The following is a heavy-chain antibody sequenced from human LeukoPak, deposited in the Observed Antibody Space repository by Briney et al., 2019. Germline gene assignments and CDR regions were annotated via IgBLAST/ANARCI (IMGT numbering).Heavy chain of an antibody. CDR3: ASHIVATITFAFDI. V-gene: IGHV4-38-2*02. CDR2: IYLSGST. D-gene: IGHD5-12*01. CDR1: GYSISSGYY. Sequence: SETLSLTCTVSGYSISSGYYWGWIRQPPGKGLEWIGSIYLSGSTYYNPSLKSRVTISVDTSKNQFSLKLSSVTAADTAVYYCASHIVATITFAFDIWGQGTMVTVSS. J-gene: IGHJ3*02.